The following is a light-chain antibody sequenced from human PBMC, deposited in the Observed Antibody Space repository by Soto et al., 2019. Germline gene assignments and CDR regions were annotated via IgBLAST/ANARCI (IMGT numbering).Light chain of an antibody. CDR3: QQRSNWPLIT. Sequence: EIVFTQSPATLSLSPGERATLSCRARQSVSSYLAWYQQKPGQAPRLLIYDASNRATGIPARFSGSGSGTDFTLTISSLEPEDFAVYYCQQRSNWPLITFGQGTRLEIK. CDR1: QSVSSY. V-gene: IGKV3-11*01. CDR2: DAS. J-gene: IGKJ5*01.